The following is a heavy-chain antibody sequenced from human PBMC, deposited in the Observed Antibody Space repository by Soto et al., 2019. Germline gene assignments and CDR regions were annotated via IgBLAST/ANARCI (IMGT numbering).Heavy chain of an antibody. CDR3: AKQGSGSRYAFDV. CDR2: ISNTGTTK. Sequence: QGHLVESGGGVVPPGTSLRLSCAASGFTFSGHGIHWVRQAPGKGLEWVAVISNTGTTKYYADSVKGRLTLSRDNSKNTLSLQMSSLSSEDTAVYYCAKQGSGSRYAFDVWGQGTIVTVSS. J-gene: IGHJ3*01. D-gene: IGHD1-26*01. CDR1: GFTFSGHG. V-gene: IGHV3-30*18.